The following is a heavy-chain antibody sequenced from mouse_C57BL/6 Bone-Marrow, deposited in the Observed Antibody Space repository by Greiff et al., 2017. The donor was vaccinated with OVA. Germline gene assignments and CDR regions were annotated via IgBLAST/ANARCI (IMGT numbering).Heavy chain of an antibody. D-gene: IGHD2-5*01. CDR3: ASYRNYGWYFDG. J-gene: IGHJ1*03. Sequence: VQLQQSGPELVKPGASVKISCKASGYSFTGYYMHWVKQSHGTILDWIGYIYPYNGVSSYNQKFKGKATLTVDTSSTPAYMELRSLTSEDSAVDDGASYRNYGWYFDGWGTGTTGTGSS. CDR2: IYPYNGVS. CDR1: GYSFTGYY. V-gene: IGHV1-31*01.